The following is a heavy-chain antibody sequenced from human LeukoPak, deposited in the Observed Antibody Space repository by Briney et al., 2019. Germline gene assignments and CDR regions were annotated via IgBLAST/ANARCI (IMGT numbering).Heavy chain of an antibody. V-gene: IGHV1-8*01. CDR1: GYTFTSYD. D-gene: IGHD2-2*02. CDR2: MNPNSGNT. Sequence: ASVRVSCTASGYTFTSYDINWVRQATGQGLEWMGWMNPNSGNTGYAQKSQGRVTMTRNTSVSTAYMELSSLRSEDTAVYYCARGQGYCSKTSCYTPSWFDPWGQGTLVTVSS. J-gene: IGHJ5*02. CDR3: ARGQGYCSKTSCYTPSWFDP.